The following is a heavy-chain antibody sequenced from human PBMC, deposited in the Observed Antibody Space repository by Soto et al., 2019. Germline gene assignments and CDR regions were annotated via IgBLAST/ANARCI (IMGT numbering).Heavy chain of an antibody. CDR2: IWYDGSNK. CDR3: ARVQDRYGSNSRYGMDV. CDR1: VFTYRSSG. J-gene: IGHJ6*02. D-gene: IGHD2-15*01. V-gene: IGHV3-33*01. Sequence: GGSLRLSCAASVFTYRSSGMHWFRQAPAMAPEWVAVIWYDGSNKYYADSVRGRFTISRDNSRYTLYLQMNSLRAEDTAVYYCARVQDRYGSNSRYGMDVWGQGTTVTVSS.